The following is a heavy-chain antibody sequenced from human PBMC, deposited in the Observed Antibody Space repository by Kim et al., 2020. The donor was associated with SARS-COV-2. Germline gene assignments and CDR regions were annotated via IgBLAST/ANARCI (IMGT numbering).Heavy chain of an antibody. CDR3: AKATGTSRGWFCDR. D-gene: IGHD1-1*01. J-gene: IGHJ2*01. Sequence: GGSLRLSCAASGFSFVDSAMSWARLPPGKGLEWVSTISGGGAASYYADSVKGRFTISRDNSLNTLSLHLNDLRAGDTAVYFCAKATGTSRGWFCDRWGRGSPVVVS. CDR2: ISGGGAAS. CDR1: GFSFVDSA. V-gene: IGHV3-23*01.